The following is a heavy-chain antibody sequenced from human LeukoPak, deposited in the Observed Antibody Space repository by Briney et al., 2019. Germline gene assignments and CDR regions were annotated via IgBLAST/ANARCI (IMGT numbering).Heavy chain of an antibody. J-gene: IGHJ6*02. V-gene: IGHV4-39*01. Sequence: SETLSLTCTVSGDSTTSSNHYWVWIRQPPGKGLEWIGSIYYGGSTYYNPSLKSRVTISQDTSKNQFSLKVNTVTAADTAVYHCARRSHCTGDSCYPVWGQGTTVTVSS. CDR2: IYYGGST. CDR1: GDSTTSSNHY. D-gene: IGHD2-15*01. CDR3: ARRSHCTGDSCYPV.